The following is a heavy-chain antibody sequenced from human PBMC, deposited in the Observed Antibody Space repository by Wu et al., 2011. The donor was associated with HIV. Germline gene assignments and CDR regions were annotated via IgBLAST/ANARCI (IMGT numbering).Heavy chain of an antibody. Sequence: QVQLIQSGSELKKPGAAVKVSCRAGGYSFSAHGISWVRQAPGEGLEWVGWISPHDGNTNYAQKFQGRLTLTTDTSTRTTYMDLRSLKPDDTAIYYCAKEVQPYIMMVVVFLMVLDVWGQGTMVTVSS. CDR1: GYSFSAHG. V-gene: IGHV1-18*01. D-gene: IGHD3-22*01. J-gene: IGHJ3*01. CDR2: ISPHDGNT. CDR3: AKEVQPYIMMVVVFLMVLDV.